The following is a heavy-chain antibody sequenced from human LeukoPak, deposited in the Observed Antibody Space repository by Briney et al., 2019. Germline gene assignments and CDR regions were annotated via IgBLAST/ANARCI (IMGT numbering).Heavy chain of an antibody. Sequence: PGGSLRLSCAASGFALSSHWMTWVRQVPGRGPEWVANVNRDGSETYYLDSVKGGFTISKDNAKNSLYLQMNSLRAEDTALYHCARNNGMDVWGQGTTVIVSS. CDR2: VNRDGSET. V-gene: IGHV3-7*03. CDR3: ARNNGMDV. J-gene: IGHJ6*02. CDR1: GFALSSHW.